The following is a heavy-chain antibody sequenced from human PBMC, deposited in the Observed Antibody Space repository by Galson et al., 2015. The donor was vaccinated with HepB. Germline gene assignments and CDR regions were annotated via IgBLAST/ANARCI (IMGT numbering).Heavy chain of an antibody. J-gene: IGHJ4*02. Sequence: SLRLSCAASGFTVSNSHINWVRQAPGKGLEWVSVIYSDGRTHYADSVKGRFTISRDISKNTLYLQMNSLRAEDTAVYYCGRDPYYHDSDGSPYWGQGTLVTVSS. CDR1: GFTVSNSH. D-gene: IGHD3-22*01. CDR2: IYSDGRT. CDR3: GRDPYYHDSDGSPY. V-gene: IGHV3-53*01.